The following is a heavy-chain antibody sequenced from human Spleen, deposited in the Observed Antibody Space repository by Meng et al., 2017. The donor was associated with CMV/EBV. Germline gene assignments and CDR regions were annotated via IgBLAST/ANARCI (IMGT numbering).Heavy chain of an antibody. D-gene: IGHD3-3*01. CDR1: GFSFRSFR. CDR3: ASQTYYDFWGGYYLFDY. CDR2: IKQDGSEK. V-gene: IGHV3-7*01. J-gene: IGHJ4*02. Sequence: GGSLRLSGAASGFSFRSFRMSGVRQAPGKGLEWVANIKQDGSEKYYVDSVKGRFTNSRNNAKNSLYLQMNSLRAEGTAVYYCASQTYYDFWGGYYLFDYWGQGTLVTVSS.